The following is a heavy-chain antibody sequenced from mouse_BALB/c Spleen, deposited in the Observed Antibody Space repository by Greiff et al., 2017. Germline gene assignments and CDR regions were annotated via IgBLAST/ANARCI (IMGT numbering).Heavy chain of an antibody. CDR1: GYTFTDYA. Sequence: VQLQQSGAELVRPGVSVKISCKGSGYTFTDYAMHWVKQSHAKSLEWIGVISTYYGDASYNQKFKGKATMTVDKSSSTAYMELARLTSEDSAIYYCAREGGNWTPYAMDYWGQGTSVTVSS. CDR2: ISTYYGDA. J-gene: IGHJ4*01. D-gene: IGHD2-1*01. V-gene: IGHV1S137*01. CDR3: AREGGNWTPYAMDY.